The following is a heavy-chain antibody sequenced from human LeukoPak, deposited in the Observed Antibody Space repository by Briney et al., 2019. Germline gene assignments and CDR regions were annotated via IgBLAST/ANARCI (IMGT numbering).Heavy chain of an antibody. CDR1: GFTFSSYG. Sequence: PGGSLRLSCAASGFTFSSYGMHWVRQAPGKGLEWVAVIWYDGSNKYYADSVKGRFTISRDNSKNTLYLQMNSLRAEDTAVYYCARENYYDSSTYFGYWGQGTLVTVSS. CDR2: IWYDGSNK. D-gene: IGHD3-22*01. J-gene: IGHJ4*02. CDR3: ARENYYDSSTYFGY. V-gene: IGHV3-33*01.